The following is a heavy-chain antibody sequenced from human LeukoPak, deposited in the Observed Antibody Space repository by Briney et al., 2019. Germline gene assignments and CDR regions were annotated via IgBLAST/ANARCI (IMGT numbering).Heavy chain of an antibody. Sequence: SETLSLTRTLSGGSIRNYYWSWVRQSPGKGLEWIGYIHYSGSTKYNPSLKSRVTISVDTSRNQFSLKLSSVTAADTAVYYCARWYSSGWAFDYWGQGTLVTVSS. CDR1: GGSIRNYY. J-gene: IGHJ4*02. V-gene: IGHV4-59*08. CDR3: ARWYSSGWAFDY. CDR2: IHYSGST. D-gene: IGHD6-19*01.